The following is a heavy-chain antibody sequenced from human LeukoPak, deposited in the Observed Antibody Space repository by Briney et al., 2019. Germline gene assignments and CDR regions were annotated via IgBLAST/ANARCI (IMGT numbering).Heavy chain of an antibody. CDR1: GYSFTSYG. Sequence: ASVNVSCKASGYSFTSYGISWVRQAPGPGLGRMGWISAYNGNTNYAQKLQGRGTMTTDTSTSTAYMELRSLRSDDTAVYYCARAGIGNWFDPWGQGTLVTVSS. V-gene: IGHV1-18*01. CDR3: ARAGIGNWFDP. D-gene: IGHD2/OR15-2a*01. CDR2: ISAYNGNT. J-gene: IGHJ5*02.